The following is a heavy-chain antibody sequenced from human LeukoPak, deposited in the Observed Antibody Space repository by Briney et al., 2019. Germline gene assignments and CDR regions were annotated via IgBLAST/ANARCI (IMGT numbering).Heavy chain of an antibody. V-gene: IGHV3-23*01. CDR1: GFTFSSYA. CDR2: ISGSGGSA. J-gene: IGHJ6*02. Sequence: GGSLRLSCVASGFTFSSYAMSWVRQAPGKGLEWVSVISGSGGSAYYADSVKGRFTISRDNSKNTLYLQMNSLRAEDTAVYYCARFYGSGSYYRTYYYYGMDVWGQGTTVTVSS. D-gene: IGHD3-10*01. CDR3: ARFYGSGSYYRTYYYYGMDV.